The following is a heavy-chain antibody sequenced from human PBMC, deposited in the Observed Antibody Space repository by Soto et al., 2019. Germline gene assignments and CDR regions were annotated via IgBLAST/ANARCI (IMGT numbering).Heavy chain of an antibody. V-gene: IGHV3-66*04. CDR2: IYSGGST. Sequence: GGSLRLSCAASGFTVSSNYMSWVRQAPGKGLEWGSVIYSGGSTYYADSVKGRFTISRDNSKNTLYLQMNSLRAEDTAVYYCSSQYYYGSGSYYSFRDFWGQGTLVTVSS. J-gene: IGHJ4*02. CDR1: GFTVSSNY. D-gene: IGHD3-10*01. CDR3: SSQYYYGSGSYYSFRDF.